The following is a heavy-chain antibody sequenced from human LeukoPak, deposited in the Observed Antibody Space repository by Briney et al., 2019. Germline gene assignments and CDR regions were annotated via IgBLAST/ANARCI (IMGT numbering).Heavy chain of an antibody. V-gene: IGHV3-21*01. CDR3: ARGSDLEGSFDY. CDR1: RFTFSSYN. CDR2: ISTISTYI. D-gene: IGHD5-24*01. J-gene: IGHJ4*02. Sequence: PGGSLRLSCAASRFTFSSYNMNWVRQAPGKGLEWVSSISTISTYIYYADSVKGRFTISRDNAKNSLYLQMNSLRAEDTALYYCARGSDLEGSFDYWGRGTLVTVSS.